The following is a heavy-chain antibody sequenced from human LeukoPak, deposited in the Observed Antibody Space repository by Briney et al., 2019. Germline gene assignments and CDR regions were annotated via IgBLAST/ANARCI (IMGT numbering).Heavy chain of an antibody. J-gene: IGHJ4*02. Sequence: GGSLRLSCAASGFTFSNYGMHWVRQAPGKGLEWVAVIWYDGSNKYYGDSVKGRSTISRDNSKNTLYLQMNSLRAEDTAVYYCARCISSCYYEEWGQGTLVTVSS. CDR3: ARCISSCYYEE. CDR1: GFTFSNYG. D-gene: IGHD3-22*01. CDR2: IWYDGSNK. V-gene: IGHV3-33*01.